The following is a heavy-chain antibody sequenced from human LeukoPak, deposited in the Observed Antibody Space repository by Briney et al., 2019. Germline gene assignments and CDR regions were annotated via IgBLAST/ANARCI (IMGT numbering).Heavy chain of an antibody. D-gene: IGHD6-13*01. Sequence: PGGSLRLSCAASGFTFSSYGMHWVRQAPGKGLEWVAVIWYDGSNKYYADSVKGRFTISRDNSKNTLDLQMNSLRAEDTAVYYCAKRGSRDFDYWGQGTLVTVSS. V-gene: IGHV3-33*06. CDR2: IWYDGSNK. J-gene: IGHJ4*02. CDR3: AKRGSRDFDY. CDR1: GFTFSSYG.